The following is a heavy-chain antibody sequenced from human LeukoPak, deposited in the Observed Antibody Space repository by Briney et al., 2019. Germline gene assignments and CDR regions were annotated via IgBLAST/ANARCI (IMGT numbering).Heavy chain of an antibody. J-gene: IGHJ4*02. V-gene: IGHV3-74*01. Sequence: PGGSLRLSCAASGFTFGSYWMHWVRQAPGKGLVWVSHINTDGSSTTYADSVKGRFTISRDNAKNTLYLQMNSLRAEDTAVYYCARDPPTRQYTNSFSLDYWGQGTLVTVSS. CDR2: INTDGSST. CDR1: GFTFGSYW. CDR3: ARDPPTRQYTNSFSLDY. D-gene: IGHD6-13*01.